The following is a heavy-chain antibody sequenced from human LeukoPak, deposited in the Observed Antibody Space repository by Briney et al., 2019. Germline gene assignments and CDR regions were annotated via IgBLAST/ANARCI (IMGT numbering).Heavy chain of an antibody. CDR1: GGSISSYY. CDR2: IYYSGST. D-gene: IGHD6-13*01. CDR3: ARSIAAAGTVDY. Sequence: PSETLSLTCTVPGGSISSYYWSWIRQPPGKGLEWIGYIYYSGSTNYNPSLKSRVTISVDTSKNQFSLKLSSVTAADTAVYYCARSIAAAGTVDYWGQGTLVTVSS. V-gene: IGHV4-59*01. J-gene: IGHJ4*02.